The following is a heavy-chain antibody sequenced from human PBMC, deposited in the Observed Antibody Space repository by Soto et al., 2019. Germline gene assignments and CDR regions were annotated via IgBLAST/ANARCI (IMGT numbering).Heavy chain of an antibody. CDR2: ISWNSGSI. V-gene: IGHV3-9*01. J-gene: IGHJ4*02. CDR3: AKDRGDYYFDY. CDR1: GFTFDDYA. Sequence: EVQLVESGGGLVQPGRSLRLSCAASGFTFDDYAMHWVRQAPGKGLEWVSGISWNSGSIGYADSVKGRFTISRDNAKNSLYLQMNSLRAEDTALYHCAKDRGDYYFDYWGQGTLVTVSS. D-gene: IGHD3-10*01.